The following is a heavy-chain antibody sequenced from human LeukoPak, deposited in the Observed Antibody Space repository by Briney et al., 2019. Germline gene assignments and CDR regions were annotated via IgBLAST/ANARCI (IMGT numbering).Heavy chain of an antibody. D-gene: IGHD3-22*01. CDR1: GFTFNNYW. J-gene: IGHJ1*01. V-gene: IGHV3-7*01. CDR2: IKEDGSEK. Sequence: GGSLRLSCAASGFTFNNYWMSWVRQAPGKGLEWVANIKEDGSEKYYVDSVKGRFTISRDNAKNSLHLQMNSVRAEDTAVYYCARDGHYSSSGYYLWKYFQDWGQGTLVTVSS. CDR3: ARDGHYSSSGYYLWKYFQD.